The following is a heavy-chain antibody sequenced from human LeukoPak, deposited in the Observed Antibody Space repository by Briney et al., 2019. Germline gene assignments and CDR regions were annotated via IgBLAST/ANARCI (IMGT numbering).Heavy chain of an antibody. J-gene: IGHJ4*02. V-gene: IGHV1-8*01. CDR3: ARSPKGELRDSGYDHGFDY. Sequence: ASVKVSCKASGYTFTSYDINWVRQATGQGLEWMGGMNPNSGNTGYAQKFQGRVTMTRNTSISTAYMELSSLRYEDTAVYYCARSPKGELRDSGYDHGFDYWGQGTLVTVSS. CDR1: GYTFTSYD. CDR2: MNPNSGNT. D-gene: IGHD5-12*01.